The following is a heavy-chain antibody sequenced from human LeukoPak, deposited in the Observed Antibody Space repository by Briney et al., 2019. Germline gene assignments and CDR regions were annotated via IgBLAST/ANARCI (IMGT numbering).Heavy chain of an antibody. Sequence: GGSPRLSCAASGFIFSNYAMHWVRQAPGKGLEWVALISSDGAKTYHADSVKGRFSISKDNSKNTLYLQLNSLRAEDTSVYYCARDSTYWYDSGSSGPHYFDYWGQGTLVTVSS. V-gene: IGHV3-30*01. CDR1: GFIFSNYA. D-gene: IGHD3-10*01. CDR3: ARDSTYWYDSGSSGPHYFDY. J-gene: IGHJ4*02. CDR2: ISSDGAKT.